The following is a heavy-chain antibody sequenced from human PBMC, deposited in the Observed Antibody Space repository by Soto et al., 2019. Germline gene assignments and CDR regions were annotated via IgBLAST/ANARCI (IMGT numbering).Heavy chain of an antibody. CDR1: GGSITSVGYS. D-gene: IGHD3-9*01. J-gene: IGHJ4*02. V-gene: IGHV4-30-2*01. CDR3: ARGCTDYSPYFDY. Sequence: QLQLQESGSGLVKPSQTLSLTCAVSGGSITSVGYSWSWIRQAPGKGLEWLGYIYQSGSADYNPSLKSRVTISIDQAKNQFSLKLISVTAADTAVYYCARGCTDYSPYFDYWGQETLVTVSS. CDR2: IYQSGSA.